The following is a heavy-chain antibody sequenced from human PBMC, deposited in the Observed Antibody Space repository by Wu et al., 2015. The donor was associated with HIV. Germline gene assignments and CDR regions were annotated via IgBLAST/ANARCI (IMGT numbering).Heavy chain of an antibody. V-gene: IGHV1-69*05. Sequence: QVQLVQSGAEVRKPEASVKVSCKTSGGTFHNYAVSWVRQAPGQGLEWMGGVIPLFDKANYAQKFQGKVTFTMDKSATTAYMELNSLRFEDTAIYYCARRELPYYFHYWGQGTRVTVSS. J-gene: IGHJ4*02. CDR1: GGTFHNYA. CDR3: ARRELPYYFHY. CDR2: VIPLFDKA. D-gene: IGHD2-21*01.